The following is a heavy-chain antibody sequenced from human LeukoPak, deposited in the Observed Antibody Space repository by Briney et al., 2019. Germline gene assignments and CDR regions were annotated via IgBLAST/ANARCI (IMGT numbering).Heavy chain of an antibody. J-gene: IGHJ4*02. CDR3: ATGEH. CDR1: GGSISGYY. D-gene: IGHD1-14*01. Sequence: SETLSLTCSVSGGSISGYYWTWIRQPAGKGLEWIGRVYTSGSTHYNPSLKTRLTMSVDTSKNQFSLKLSSVTAADTAVYYCATGEHWGQGTLVTVSS. CDR2: VYTSGST. V-gene: IGHV4-4*07.